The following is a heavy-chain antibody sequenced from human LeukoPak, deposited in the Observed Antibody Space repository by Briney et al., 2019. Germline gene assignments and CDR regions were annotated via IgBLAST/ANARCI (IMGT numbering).Heavy chain of an antibody. CDR3: ANSVDLAYCGGDCPDAFDI. J-gene: IGHJ3*02. V-gene: IGHV3-23*01. CDR1: GFTFSSYA. Sequence: PGGSLRLSCAASGFTFSSYAMSWVRQAPGKGLEWVSAISGSGGSTYYADSVKGRFTISRDNSKNTLHLQMNSLRAEDTAVYYCANSVDLAYCGGDCPDAFDIWGQGTMVTVSS. D-gene: IGHD2-21*02. CDR2: ISGSGGST.